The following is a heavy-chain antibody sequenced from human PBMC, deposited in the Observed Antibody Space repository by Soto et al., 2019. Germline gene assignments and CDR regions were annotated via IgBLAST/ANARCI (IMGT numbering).Heavy chain of an antibody. V-gene: IGHV3-23*01. CDR2: ITGSGGST. J-gene: IGHJ4*02. D-gene: IGHD3-16*01. CDR3: AKDRAFVKLPDY. CDR1: GFTFSSFA. Sequence: EVQLLESGGGLVQPGGSLRLSCAASGFTFSSFAMSWVRQAPGKGLEWVSGITGSGGSTYYADSVKGRFTISRDNSKNTLYEQMNSVRAENTAVYYCAKDRAFVKLPDYGGQGTLVTVSS.